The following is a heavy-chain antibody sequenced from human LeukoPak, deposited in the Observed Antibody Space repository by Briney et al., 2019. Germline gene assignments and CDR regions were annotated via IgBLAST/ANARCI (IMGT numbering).Heavy chain of an antibody. Sequence: SETLSLTCSFSGYSISSGYYWGWIRQPPGQGLEWIGNIYHSGSTYYNPSLKSRVTISLDTSKNQFSLKLSSVTAADTAMYYCARVSRGNSVGGDYWGQGTLVTVSS. J-gene: IGHJ4*02. CDR1: GYSISSGYY. V-gene: IGHV4-38-2*02. CDR3: ARVSRGNSVGGDY. D-gene: IGHD4-23*01. CDR2: IYHSGST.